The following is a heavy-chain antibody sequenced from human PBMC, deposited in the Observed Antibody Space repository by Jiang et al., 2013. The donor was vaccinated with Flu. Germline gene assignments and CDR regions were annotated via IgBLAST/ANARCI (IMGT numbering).Heavy chain of an antibody. CDR1: GDSISSSSYY. CDR3: AVDGYSYGYAGYYFDY. D-gene: IGHD5-18*01. J-gene: IGHJ4*02. CDR2: IYYSGST. Sequence: GSGLVKPSETLSLTCTVSGDSISSSSYYWGWIRQPPGKGLEWIGSIYYSGSTYYNPSLKSRVTISVDTSKNQFSLKLSSVTAADTAVYYCAVDGYSYGYAGYYFDYWGQGTLVTVSS. V-gene: IGHV4-39*01.